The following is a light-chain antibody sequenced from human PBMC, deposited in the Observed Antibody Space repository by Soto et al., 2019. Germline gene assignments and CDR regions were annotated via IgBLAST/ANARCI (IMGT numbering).Light chain of an antibody. CDR2: DVN. CDR3: SSYTSSITLV. Sequence: QSALTQPASVSGSPGQSITLSCTGTSSDVGGYDYVSWYQQHPGKAPKLMLYDVNNRPSGVSNRFSGSKSGNTASLTISGLQAEDEADYYCSSYTSSITLVFGAGTKLTVL. J-gene: IGLJ2*01. V-gene: IGLV2-14*03. CDR1: SSDVGGYDY.